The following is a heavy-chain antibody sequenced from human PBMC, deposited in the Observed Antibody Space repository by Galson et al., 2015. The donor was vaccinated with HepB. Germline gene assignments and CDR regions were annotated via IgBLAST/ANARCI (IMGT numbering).Heavy chain of an antibody. Sequence: SVKVSCKASGYTFTSYAMNWVRQAPGQGLEWMGWINTNTGNPTYAQGFTGRFVFSLDTSVSTAYLQISSLKPEDTAVYYCAREFPYYYDSSGYTDYYYYYYMDVWGKGTTVTVSS. J-gene: IGHJ6*03. CDR2: INTNTGNP. D-gene: IGHD3-22*01. CDR3: AREFPYYYDSSGYTDYYYYYYMDV. CDR1: GYTFTSYA. V-gene: IGHV7-4-1*02.